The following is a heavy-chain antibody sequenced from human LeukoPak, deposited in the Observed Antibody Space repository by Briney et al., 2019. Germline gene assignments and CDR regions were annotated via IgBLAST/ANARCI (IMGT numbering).Heavy chain of an antibody. CDR3: ARVIVGATPFPFDY. J-gene: IGHJ4*02. V-gene: IGHV3-74*01. CDR2: INRDGSST. Sequence: GGSLRLSCAASGFTFSSYWMHWVRQAPGKGLVWVSRINRDGSSTSYADSVKGRFTISRDNAKNTLYLQMNSLRAEDTAVYYCARVIVGATPFPFDYWGQGTLVTVSS. CDR1: GFTFSSYW. D-gene: IGHD1-26*01.